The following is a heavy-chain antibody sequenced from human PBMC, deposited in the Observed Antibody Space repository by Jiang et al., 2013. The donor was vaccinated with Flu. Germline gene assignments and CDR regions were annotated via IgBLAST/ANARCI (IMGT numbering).Heavy chain of an antibody. V-gene: IGHV4-59*01. J-gene: IGHJ4*02. CDR2: FYNSDST. CDR3: ARESGGSCYFDY. D-gene: IGHD2-15*01. Sequence: IRQPPGKGLEWIGYFYNSDSTNYNPSLKSRVTISVDTSKNQFSLKLTSVTAADTAVYYCARESGGSCYFDYWGQGNLVTVSS.